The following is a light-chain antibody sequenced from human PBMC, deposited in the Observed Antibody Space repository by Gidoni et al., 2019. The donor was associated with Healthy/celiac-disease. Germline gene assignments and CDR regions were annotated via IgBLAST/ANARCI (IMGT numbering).Light chain of an antibody. CDR2: SNK. CDR1: SSNIGSNT. Sequence: QSVLTQPPSASGTPGPGVTISCSGSSSNIGSNTVNWYQQLPGTAPKLLIYSNKQRPSGVPDRFSGPKSGTSASLAISGLQSEDEADYYCAAWDDSLNGYVFGTGTKVTVL. V-gene: IGLV1-44*01. J-gene: IGLJ1*01. CDR3: AAWDDSLNGYV.